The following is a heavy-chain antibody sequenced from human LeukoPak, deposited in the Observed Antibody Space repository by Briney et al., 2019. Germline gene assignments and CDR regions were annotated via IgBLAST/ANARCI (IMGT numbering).Heavy chain of an antibody. CDR2: ISSSSSYI. CDR1: GFTFSSYS. CDR3: ARGGYSYGYGSDY. D-gene: IGHD5-18*01. Sequence: KVGGSLRLSCAASGFTFSSYSMNWVRQAPGKGLEWVSSISSSSSYIYYADSVKGRFTISRDNAKNSLYLQMNSLRAEDTAVYYCARGGYSYGYGSDYWGQGTLVTVSS. J-gene: IGHJ4*02. V-gene: IGHV3-21*01.